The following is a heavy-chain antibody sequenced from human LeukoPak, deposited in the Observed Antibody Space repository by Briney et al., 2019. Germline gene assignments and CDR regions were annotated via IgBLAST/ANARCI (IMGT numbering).Heavy chain of an antibody. CDR1: GFTFSSYS. Sequence: GGSLRLSCAASGFTFSSYSMNWVRQAPGKGLEWVSSISSSSSYIYYADSVKGRFTISRDNSKNTLYLQMNSLRAEDTAVYYCARDTGLGYYGMDVWGQGTTVTVSS. CDR2: ISSSSSYI. CDR3: ARDTGLGYYGMDV. J-gene: IGHJ6*02. V-gene: IGHV3-21*01. D-gene: IGHD3-16*01.